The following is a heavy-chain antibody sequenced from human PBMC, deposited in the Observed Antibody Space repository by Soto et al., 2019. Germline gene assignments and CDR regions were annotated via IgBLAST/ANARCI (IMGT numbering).Heavy chain of an antibody. D-gene: IGHD1-26*01. J-gene: IGHJ4*02. CDR2: VYHSGST. Sequence: PSETLSLTCAVSGGSISSSNWWSWVRQPPGKGLEWIGEVYHSGSTNYNPSLKSRVTISVDKSKNQFSLKLSSVTAADTAVYYCARHAHPPRVEMATIGGFDYWGQGTLVTVSS. V-gene: IGHV4-4*02. CDR3: ARHAHPPRVEMATIGGFDY. CDR1: GGSISSSNW.